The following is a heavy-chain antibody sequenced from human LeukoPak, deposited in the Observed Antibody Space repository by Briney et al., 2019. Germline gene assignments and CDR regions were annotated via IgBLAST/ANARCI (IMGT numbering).Heavy chain of an antibody. CDR3: AREGRDGYNLDY. J-gene: IGHJ4*02. V-gene: IGHV3-30-3*01. CDR2: ISYDGSNK. Sequence: PGRSLRLSCAASGFTFSSYAMHWVRQAPGKGLEWVAVISYDGSNKYYADSVKGRFTISRDNSKNTLYLQMNSLRAEDTAVYYCAREGRDGYNLDYWGQGTLVTVSS. CDR1: GFTFSSYA. D-gene: IGHD5-12*01.